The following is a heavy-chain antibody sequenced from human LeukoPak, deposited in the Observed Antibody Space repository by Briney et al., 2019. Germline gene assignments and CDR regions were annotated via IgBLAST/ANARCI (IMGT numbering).Heavy chain of an antibody. Sequence: SETLSLTCTVSGGSISSGDYYWGWIRQPPGKGLEWIGYIYYSGSTYYNPSLKSRVTISVDTSKNQFSLKPSSVTAADTAVYYCAKQWLRNAFDIWGQGTMVTVSS. V-gene: IGHV4-30-4*08. CDR1: GGSISSGDYY. CDR2: IYYSGST. J-gene: IGHJ3*02. D-gene: IGHD3-22*01. CDR3: AKQWLRNAFDI.